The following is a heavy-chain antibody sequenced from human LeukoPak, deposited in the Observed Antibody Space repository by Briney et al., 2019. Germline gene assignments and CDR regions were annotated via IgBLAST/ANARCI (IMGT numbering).Heavy chain of an antibody. CDR1: GGSITNGGYW. Sequence: SQTLSLTWTVSGGSITNGGYWWSWILEHRVSGLEGIAHISYSGSTYYTPSLKSRVTISRDTSKNQYSLKLTSVTAADTAVYLCARLSDGTGDYRWCFDYWGQGSLVTVSS. CDR2: ISYSGST. D-gene: IGHD3-22*01. J-gene: IGHJ4*02. V-gene: IGHV4-31*02. CDR3: ARLSDGTGDYRWCFDY.